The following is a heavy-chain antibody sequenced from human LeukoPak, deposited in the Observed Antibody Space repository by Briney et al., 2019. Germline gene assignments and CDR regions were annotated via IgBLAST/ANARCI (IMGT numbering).Heavy chain of an antibody. CDR1: GYSISSGYY. V-gene: IGHV4-38-2*02. CDR3: ARNRNYYGSGSPLY. D-gene: IGHD3-10*01. CDR2: IYHSGST. J-gene: IGHJ4*02. Sequence: SETLSLTCTVSGYSISSGYYWGWIRQPPGKGLEWIGSIYHSGSTYYNPSLKSRVTISVDTSKNQFSLKLSSVTAADTAVYYCARNRNYYGSGSPLYWGQGTLVTVSS.